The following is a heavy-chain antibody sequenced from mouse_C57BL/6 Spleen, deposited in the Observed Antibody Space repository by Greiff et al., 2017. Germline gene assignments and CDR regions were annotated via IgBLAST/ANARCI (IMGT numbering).Heavy chain of an antibody. J-gene: IGHJ2*01. V-gene: IGHV1-82*01. CDR1: GYAFSSSW. CDR2: IYPGDGDT. Sequence: VQLVESGPELVKPGASVKISCKASGYAFSSSWMNWVKQRPGKGLEWIGRIYPGDGDTNYNGKFKGKATLTADKSSSTAYMQLSSLTSEDSAVYFCARGGYYYGDYFDYWGQGTTLTVSS. D-gene: IGHD1-1*01. CDR3: ARGGYYYGDYFDY.